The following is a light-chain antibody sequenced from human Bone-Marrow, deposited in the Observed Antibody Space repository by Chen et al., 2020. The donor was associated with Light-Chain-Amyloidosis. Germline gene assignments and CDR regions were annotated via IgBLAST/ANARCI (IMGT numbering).Light chain of an antibody. CDR3: QSADSSGTYEVI. CDR1: DLPTKY. Sequence: SYELTQPPSVSVSPGQTARITCSGDDLPTKYAYWYQQNPGQAPVLVIHRDTERPSGISERFSGSSSGTTDTLTISGVQAEDEADYHCQSADSSGTYEVIFCGGTKLTVL. J-gene: IGLJ2*01. V-gene: IGLV3-25*03. CDR2: RDT.